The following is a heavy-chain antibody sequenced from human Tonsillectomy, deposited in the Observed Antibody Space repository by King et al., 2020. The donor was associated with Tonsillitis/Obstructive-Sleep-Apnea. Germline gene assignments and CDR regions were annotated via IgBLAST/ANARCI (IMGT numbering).Heavy chain of an antibody. V-gene: IGHV3-30*18. J-gene: IGHJ4*02. D-gene: IGHD1-14*01. CDR1: GFTFGSYD. Sequence: VQLVESGGGVVQPGRSLRLSCAASGFTFGSYDMHWVRQAPGKGLEWVALISYDGSNKYYADSVKGRFTISRDNSKNTLYLQMSSLRAEDTGVYYCAKNQGLGSSRRYYFDYWGQGTLVTVSS. CDR2: ISYDGSNK. CDR3: AKNQGLGSSRRYYFDY.